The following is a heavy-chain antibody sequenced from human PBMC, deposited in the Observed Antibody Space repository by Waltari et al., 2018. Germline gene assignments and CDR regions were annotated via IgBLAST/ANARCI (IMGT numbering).Heavy chain of an antibody. D-gene: IGHD6-13*01. J-gene: IGHJ2*01. CDR3: ARNADPGNDWYFDL. Sequence: QVQLVESGGGVVPPGKSLRLSCAASRFTITAYGRDWVRHAPGRGLWVVADDVSNDSYKDNLDSVMGRVTISRDSSKHTVDLQVNSLRVEDTGVYYCARNADPGNDWYFDLWGRGTVVGVSS. CDR1: RFTITAYG. CDR2: DVSNDSYK. V-gene: IGHV3-33*01.